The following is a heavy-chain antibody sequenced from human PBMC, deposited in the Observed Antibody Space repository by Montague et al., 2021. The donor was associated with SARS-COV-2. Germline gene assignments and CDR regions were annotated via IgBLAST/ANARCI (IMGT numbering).Heavy chain of an antibody. Sequence: SLRLSCAASGFTFSSAWMTWVRQSPGKGLEWVGRIKSKAVGGAIQYATSVKGRFTISRDGSENTLYLQMVSLTTEDTAVYYCTADFSDTAEQMAQTDLWGQGTLVTVSS. J-gene: IGHJ5*02. CDR2: IKSKAVGGAI. CDR1: GFTFSSAW. CDR3: TADFSDTAEQMAQTDL. D-gene: IGHD5-24*01. V-gene: IGHV3-15*01.